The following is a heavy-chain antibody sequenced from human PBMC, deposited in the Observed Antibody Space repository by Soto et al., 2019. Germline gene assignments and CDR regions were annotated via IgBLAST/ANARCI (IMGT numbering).Heavy chain of an antibody. D-gene: IGHD2-8*01. Sequence: QVQLVESGGGVVQPGTSLRLSCEASGFTFNSFGMHWVRQAPGKGLEWVAVIWHDGTNKYYVDSVKGRFTISRDNSKDTLYLQMNNLRAEDTAVYYCARTGLQIVQATSYYYGLDVWGHGTTVTVSS. J-gene: IGHJ6*02. CDR1: GFTFNSFG. V-gene: IGHV3-33*01. CDR2: IWHDGTNK. CDR3: ARTGLQIVQATSYYYGLDV.